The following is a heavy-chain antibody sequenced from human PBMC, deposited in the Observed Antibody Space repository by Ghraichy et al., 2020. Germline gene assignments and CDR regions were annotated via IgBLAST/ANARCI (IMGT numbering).Heavy chain of an antibody. V-gene: IGHV3-15*01. Sequence: GGSLRLSCATSGFNFIDAWMSWVRQAPGKGLEWVGRIRSKRGGGTSDYAAPVRGRFTISRDDSKATVFLQMDSLITEDTAVYYCTHTRDIFDSRLDPLGQGTLVTVSS. CDR3: THTRDIFDSRLDP. J-gene: IGHJ5*02. CDR2: IRSKRGGGTS. CDR1: GFNFIDAW. D-gene: IGHD3-9*01.